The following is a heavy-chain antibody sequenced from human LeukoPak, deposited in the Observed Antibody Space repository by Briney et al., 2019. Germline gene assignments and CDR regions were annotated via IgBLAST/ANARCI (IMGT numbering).Heavy chain of an antibody. CDR3: ARENSGSYREFDY. Sequence: SETLSLTCMVSVDSISSYYGCWIRQPAGKGLEWIGRIYTSGITNYNASLKSRVSMSVDTSKNQFSLKLSSVTAADTAVFYCARENSGSYREFDYWGQGTLVTVSS. D-gene: IGHD1-26*01. CDR1: VDSISSYY. CDR2: IYTSGIT. J-gene: IGHJ4*02. V-gene: IGHV4-4*07.